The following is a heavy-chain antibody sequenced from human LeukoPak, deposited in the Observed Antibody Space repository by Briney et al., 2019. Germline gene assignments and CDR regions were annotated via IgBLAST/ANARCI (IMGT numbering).Heavy chain of an antibody. CDR1: GGSFSGYY. V-gene: IGHV4-34*01. CDR3: ARHAVTMIVVVITHFDY. Sequence: KTSETLSLTCAVYGGSFSGYYWSWIRQPPGKGLEWIGEINHSGSTNYNPSLKSRVTISVDTSKNQFSLKLSSVTAADTAVYYCARHAVTMIVVVITHFDYWGQGTLVTVSS. D-gene: IGHD3-22*01. J-gene: IGHJ4*02. CDR2: INHSGST.